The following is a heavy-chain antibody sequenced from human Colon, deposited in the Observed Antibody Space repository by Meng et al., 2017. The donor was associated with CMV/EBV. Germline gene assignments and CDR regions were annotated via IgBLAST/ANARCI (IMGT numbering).Heavy chain of an antibody. CDR2: SNPNSGGT. D-gene: IGHD3-22*01. V-gene: IGHV1-2*02. J-gene: IGHJ1*01. Sequence: QVQLLQSGAEVKQPGASVKVSCKAACDSFTGYYMHWVRQAPGQGLEWMGWSNPNSGGTNYAQKFQGRVTMTRDTSISTAYMELSRLRSDDTAVYYCATVSSGYYLYFQHWGQGTLVTVSS. CDR1: CDSFTGYY. CDR3: ATVSSGYYLYFQH.